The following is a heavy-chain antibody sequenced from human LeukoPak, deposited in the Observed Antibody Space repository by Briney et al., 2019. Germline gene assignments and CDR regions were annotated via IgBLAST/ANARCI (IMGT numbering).Heavy chain of an antibody. V-gene: IGHV3-33*01. CDR3: ARDRAMVVGSSWYYDY. Sequence: PGRSLRLSCASSGFTFSSYGRHWVRQAPGKGLEWVSLIWYDGSNKYYADSVKGRFTISRDNSKNTLNLQMNSLRAEDTALYYCARDRAMVVGSSWYYDYWGQGTLVTVSS. CDR1: GFTFSSYG. CDR2: IWYDGSNK. J-gene: IGHJ4*02. D-gene: IGHD5-18*01.